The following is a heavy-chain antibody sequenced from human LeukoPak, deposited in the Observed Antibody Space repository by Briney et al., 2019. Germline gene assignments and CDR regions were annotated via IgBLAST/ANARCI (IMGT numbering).Heavy chain of an antibody. CDR1: GFTFSNYA. CDR3: AKVSPDFWSGYTINYFDY. V-gene: IGHV3-23*01. D-gene: IGHD3-3*01. CDR2: ISGGGSTT. J-gene: IGHJ4*02. Sequence: GGALRLSCAASGFTFSNYAMTWVRQAPGKGLEWVSTISGGGSTTYYADSVKGRFTISRDNSKNTLHLQMNSLRAEDTAVYYCAKVSPDFWSGYTINYFDYWGQGALVTVSS.